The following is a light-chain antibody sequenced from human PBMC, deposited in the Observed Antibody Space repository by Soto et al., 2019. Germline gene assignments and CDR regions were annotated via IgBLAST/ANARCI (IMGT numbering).Light chain of an antibody. CDR2: EVT. CDR3: SAFAGNNMNNNVV. J-gene: IGLJ2*01. V-gene: IGLV2-8*01. Sequence: QSVLTQPPSASGSPGQSVTISCTGTSSDVGGYDYVSWYQQHPGKAPKLIIYEVTERPSGVPDRFSGSRSGNTASLTVSGLQAEDEAVYYGSAFAGNNMNNNVVFGGGTKLTVL. CDR1: SSDVGGYDY.